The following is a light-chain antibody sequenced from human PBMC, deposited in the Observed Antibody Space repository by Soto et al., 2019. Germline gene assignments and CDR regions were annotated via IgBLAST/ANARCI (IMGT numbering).Light chain of an antibody. CDR3: QQYRTYPWT. J-gene: IGKJ1*01. Sequence: DIQMTQSASTLSASVGDRVTITCRASQTISTLLAWYQQRPGKAPNLLIYKASSLESGVPSGFSGSGSWTDFTLTISSLQPDDFATYFCQQYRTYPWTFGQGTQVEVK. CDR1: QTISTL. V-gene: IGKV1-5*03. CDR2: KAS.